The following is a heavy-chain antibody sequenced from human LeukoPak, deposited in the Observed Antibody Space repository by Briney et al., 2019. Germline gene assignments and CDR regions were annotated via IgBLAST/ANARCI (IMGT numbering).Heavy chain of an antibody. CDR2: INPNTGGT. Sequence: ASVKVSCKASGYTFTGYYLHWVRQAPGQGLEWMGWINPNTGGTNYAQKFQGGVTMTRDTSISTAHMELSSLISDDTAVYYCARLGPHYYMDVWGKGTTVTVSS. D-gene: IGHD3-16*01. J-gene: IGHJ6*03. CDR1: GYTFTGYY. V-gene: IGHV1-2*02. CDR3: ARLGPHYYMDV.